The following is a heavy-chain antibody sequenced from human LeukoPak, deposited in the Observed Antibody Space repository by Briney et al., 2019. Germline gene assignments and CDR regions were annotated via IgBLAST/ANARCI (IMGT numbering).Heavy chain of an antibody. V-gene: IGHV3-30*02. D-gene: IGHD2-21*01. J-gene: IGHJ4*02. Sequence: GGSLRLSCKASGFTFSSYGMHWVRQAPGKGLQWVAFTRYDGSNKDYADFVNGRFTISRDNSEDMLYLEMNSLSPEDTAVYYCVKDDGTYFFDSWGRGTLVTVST. CDR2: TRYDGSNK. CDR3: VKDDGTYFFDS. CDR1: GFTFSSYG.